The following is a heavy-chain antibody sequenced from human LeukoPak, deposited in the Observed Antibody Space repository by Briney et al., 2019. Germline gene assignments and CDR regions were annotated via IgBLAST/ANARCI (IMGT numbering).Heavy chain of an antibody. CDR2: IYSGGST. CDR3: ARDPTYYDILTGYYIPNFDY. D-gene: IGHD3-9*01. Sequence: PGGSLRLSCAASGFTVSSNYMSWVHQAPGKGLEWVSVIYSGGSTYYADSVKGRFTISRDNSKNTLYLQMNSLRAEDTAVYYCARDPTYYDILTGYYIPNFDYWGQGTLVTVSS. CDR1: GFTVSSNY. V-gene: IGHV3-66*02. J-gene: IGHJ4*02.